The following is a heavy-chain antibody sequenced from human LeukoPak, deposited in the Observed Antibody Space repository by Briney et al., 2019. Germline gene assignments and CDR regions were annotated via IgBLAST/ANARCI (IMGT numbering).Heavy chain of an antibody. J-gene: IGHJ4*02. CDR1: GFTFSSYA. Sequence: PGGSLRLSCAASGFTFSSYAMTWVRQAPGKGLEWISAISGSVGTYYADSVKGRFTISRDNSKNTLYLQMNSLRAEDTAVYYCAKSRLSAGNYGSGSYPVDYWGQGTLVTASS. V-gene: IGHV3-23*01. D-gene: IGHD3-10*01. CDR2: ISGSVGT. CDR3: AKSRLSAGNYGSGSYPVDY.